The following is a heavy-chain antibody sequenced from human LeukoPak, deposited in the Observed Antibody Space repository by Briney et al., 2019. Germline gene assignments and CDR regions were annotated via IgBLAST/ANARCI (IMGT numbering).Heavy chain of an antibody. Sequence: SETLSLTCTVSGDAINSGRHYWSWIRQPPGKGLEWIAYIYYSGSAKYNPSLQSRVTISADRPRNQFSLRVTSLTAADTAVYYCARTTNPDAKQWPFFDSWGQGILVTVSS. V-gene: IGHV4-61*01. CDR3: ARTTNPDAKQWPFFDS. CDR2: IYYSGSA. J-gene: IGHJ4*02. D-gene: IGHD6-19*01. CDR1: GDAINSGRHY.